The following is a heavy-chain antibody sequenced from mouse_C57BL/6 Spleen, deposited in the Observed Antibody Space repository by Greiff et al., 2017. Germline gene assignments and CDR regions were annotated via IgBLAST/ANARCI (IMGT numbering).Heavy chain of an antibody. CDR1: GYTFTDYY. V-gene: IGHV1-75*01. D-gene: IGHD1-1*01. CDR2: IFPGSGST. CDR3: ARNLLLRPAWFAY. J-gene: IGHJ3*01. Sequence: QVQLKQSGPELVKPGASVKISCKASGYTFTDYYINWVKQRPGQGLEWIGWIFPGSGSTYYNEKFKGKATLTVDKSSSTAYMLLSSLTSEDSAVYFCARNLLLRPAWFAYWGQGTLVTVSA.